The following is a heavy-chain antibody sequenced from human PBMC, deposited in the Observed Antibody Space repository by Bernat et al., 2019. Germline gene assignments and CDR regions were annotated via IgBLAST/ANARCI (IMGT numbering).Heavy chain of an antibody. J-gene: IGHJ4*02. CDR1: GYTFTSYY. V-gene: IGHV1-2*04. Sequence: QVQLVQSGAEVKKPGASVKVSCKASGYTFTSYYMHWVRQAPGQGLEWMGWINPNSGGTNYAQKFQGWVTMTRDTSITTAYMELSRLSSDDTAVYYCATAGRMGRFVPFFDNWGQGTLVTVSS. CDR2: INPNSGGT. D-gene: IGHD3-10*01. CDR3: ATAGRMGRFVPFFDN.